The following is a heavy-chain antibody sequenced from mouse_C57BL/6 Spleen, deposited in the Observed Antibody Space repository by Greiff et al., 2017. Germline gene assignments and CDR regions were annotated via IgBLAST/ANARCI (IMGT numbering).Heavy chain of an antibody. D-gene: IGHD1-1*01. V-gene: IGHV6-6*01. J-gene: IGHJ1*03. Sequence: EVMLVESGGGLVQPGGSMKLSCAASGFTFSDAWMDWVRQSPEKGLEWVAEIRNKANNHATYYAESVKGRFTISRDDSKSSVYLQMNSLRAEDTGIYYCTRRDYYGSPSYWYFDVWGTGTTVTVSS. CDR2: IRNKANNHAT. CDR1: GFTFSDAW. CDR3: TRRDYYGSPSYWYFDV.